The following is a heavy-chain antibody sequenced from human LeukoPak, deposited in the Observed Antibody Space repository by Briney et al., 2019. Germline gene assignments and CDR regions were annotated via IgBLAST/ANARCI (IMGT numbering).Heavy chain of an antibody. CDR3: ASEKKRGYSYGHDY. J-gene: IGHJ4*02. CDR1: GGTFSSYA. Sequence: ASVKVSCKASGGTFSSYAISWVRQAPGQGLEWVGRIIPIFGTANYAQKFQGRVMITTDESTSTAYMELSSLRSEDTAVYYCASEKKRGYSYGHDYWGQGTLVTVSS. D-gene: IGHD5-18*01. V-gene: IGHV1-69*05. CDR2: IIPIFGTA.